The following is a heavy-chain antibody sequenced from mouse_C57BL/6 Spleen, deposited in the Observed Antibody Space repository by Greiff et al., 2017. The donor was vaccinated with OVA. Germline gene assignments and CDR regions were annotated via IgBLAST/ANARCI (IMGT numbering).Heavy chain of an antibody. Sequence: EVQGVESGGGLVQPGGSMKLSCAASGFTFSDAWMDWVRQSPEKGLEWVAEIRNKANNPATYYAESVKGRFTISRDDSKSSVYLQMSSLRAEDTGIYYCTRRSDLLGLAYWGQGTLVTVSA. D-gene: IGHD2-1*01. V-gene: IGHV6-6*01. CDR3: TRRSDLLGLAY. J-gene: IGHJ3*01. CDR2: IRNKANNPAT. CDR1: GFTFSDAW.